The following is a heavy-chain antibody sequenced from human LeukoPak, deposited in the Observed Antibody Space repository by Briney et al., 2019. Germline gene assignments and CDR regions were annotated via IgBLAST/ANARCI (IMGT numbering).Heavy chain of an antibody. CDR3: ARSYCGGDCYSFDY. CDR1: GGSISSYY. D-gene: IGHD2-21*02. J-gene: IGHJ4*02. CDR2: IYYSGST. V-gene: IGHV4-59*01. Sequence: SETLSLTCTDSGGSISSYYWSWIRQPPGKGLQWIGYIYYSGSTNYNPSLKSRVTISVDTSKNQFSLKLSSVTAADTAVYYCARSYCGGDCYSFDYWGQGTLVTVSS.